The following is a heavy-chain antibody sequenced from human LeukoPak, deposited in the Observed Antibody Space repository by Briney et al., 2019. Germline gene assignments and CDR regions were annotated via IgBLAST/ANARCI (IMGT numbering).Heavy chain of an antibody. D-gene: IGHD2-2*01. CDR1: GFAFSSYG. CDR2: ISSSSTTI. CDR3: ARSSAREYCSSATCYLIGAFDI. J-gene: IGHJ3*02. Sequence: GGSLRLSCAASGFAFSSYGMNWVRQAPGKGLEWVSYISSSSTTIYYADSVKGRFTISRDNAKNSLYLQMNSLRAEDTAVYYCARSSAREYCSSATCYLIGAFDIWGQGTMVTVSS. V-gene: IGHV3-48*01.